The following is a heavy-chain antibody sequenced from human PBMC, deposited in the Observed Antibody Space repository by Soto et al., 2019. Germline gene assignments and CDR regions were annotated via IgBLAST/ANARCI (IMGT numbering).Heavy chain of an antibody. D-gene: IGHD6-13*01. CDR1: GGSFSDHA. Sequence: SVKVSCKAAGGSFSDHALSWVRQASGQRLEWIGGIIPVFGTTNYAQKFQGRVTITADDSATTAHLELRGLRYDDTAVYFCARGRGMGFSSTWNIYVYYNMDVWGQGTTVIVSS. V-gene: IGHV1-69*13. J-gene: IGHJ6*02. CDR3: ARGRGMGFSSTWNIYVYYNMDV. CDR2: IIPVFGTT.